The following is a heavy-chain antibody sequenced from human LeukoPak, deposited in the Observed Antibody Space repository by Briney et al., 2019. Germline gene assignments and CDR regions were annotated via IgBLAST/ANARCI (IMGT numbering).Heavy chain of an antibody. CDR2: INHSGST. CDR3: ARRGHFGDCRL. J-gene: IGHJ4*02. Sequence: SETLSLTCAVYGGSFSGYYWSWIRQPPGKGLEWIGEINHSGSTNYNSSLKSRVTISVDTSKNQFPLKLSSVTAADTAVYYCARRGHFGDCRLWGQGTLVTVSS. CDR1: GGSFSGYY. V-gene: IGHV4-34*01. D-gene: IGHD2-21*02.